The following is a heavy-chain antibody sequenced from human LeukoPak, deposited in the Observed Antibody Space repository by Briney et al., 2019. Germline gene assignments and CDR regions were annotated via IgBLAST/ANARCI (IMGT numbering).Heavy chain of an antibody. CDR3: ARERGWLNDYNWFDP. J-gene: IGHJ5*02. CDR2: IWYDGSNK. Sequence: GRSLRLSCAASGFTFSSYGMHWVRQAPGKGLEWVAVIWYDGSNKYYADSVKGRFTISRDNSKNTLYPQMNSLRAEDTAVYYCARERGWLNDYNWFDPWGQGTLVTVSS. V-gene: IGHV3-33*01. D-gene: IGHD3-22*01. CDR1: GFTFSSYG.